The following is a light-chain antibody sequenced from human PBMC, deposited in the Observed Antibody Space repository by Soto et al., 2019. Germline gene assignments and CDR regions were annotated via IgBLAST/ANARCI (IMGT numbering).Light chain of an antibody. Sequence: AIRMTQSPSSLSASTGDRGTITCRASQGISSYLAWYQQKPGKAPKLLIYAASTLQSGVPSRFSGSGSGTDFTLTISCLQSEDFATYYCQQYYSYSYTFGQGTKLEIK. V-gene: IGKV1-8*01. CDR1: QGISSY. J-gene: IGKJ2*01. CDR3: QQYYSYSYT. CDR2: AAS.